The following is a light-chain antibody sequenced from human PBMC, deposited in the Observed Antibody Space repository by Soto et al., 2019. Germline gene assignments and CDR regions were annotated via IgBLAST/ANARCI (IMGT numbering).Light chain of an antibody. J-gene: IGKJ1*01. CDR2: DAS. Sequence: DIQMTQSPSTLSASVVDRVSITCLASQSISGWLAWYQQKPGKAPRLLIYDASNLETGVPSRFSGSGSGTEFTLTISNLQPDDFATYYCQQYENYWTFGQGTKWIS. V-gene: IGKV1-5*01. CDR1: QSISGW. CDR3: QQYENYWT.